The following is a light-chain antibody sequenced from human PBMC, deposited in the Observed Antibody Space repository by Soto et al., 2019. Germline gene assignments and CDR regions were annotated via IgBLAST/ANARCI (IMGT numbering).Light chain of an antibody. CDR2: GAS. Sequence: EIVLTQSPGTLSLSPGEGATLSCRASQSVSSSYIAWYQQRPGQTPSLLIYGASTRATGIPDRFSGSGSGTDFTLTISSLEPEDAAVYYCQQRSNWPPITFGQGTRLEIK. V-gene: IGKV3D-20*02. CDR3: QQRSNWPPIT. J-gene: IGKJ5*01. CDR1: QSVSSSY.